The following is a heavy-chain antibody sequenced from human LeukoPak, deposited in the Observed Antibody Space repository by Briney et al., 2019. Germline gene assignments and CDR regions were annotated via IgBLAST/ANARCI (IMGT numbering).Heavy chain of an antibody. D-gene: IGHD4-17*01. J-gene: IGHJ3*02. CDR3: ARPRNLRGQAFDI. V-gene: IGHV4-39*01. Sequence: SETLSLTCTVSGGSLSSSSYYWGWIRQPPGKGLEWIGSIYYSGSTYYNPSRKSRVTISVDTSKNQFSLKLNSVTAADTAVYYCARPRNLRGQAFDIWGQGTMVTVSS. CDR1: GGSLSSSSYY. CDR2: IYYSGST.